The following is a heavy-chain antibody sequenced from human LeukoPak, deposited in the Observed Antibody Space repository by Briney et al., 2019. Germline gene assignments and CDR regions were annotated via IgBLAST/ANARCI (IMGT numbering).Heavy chain of an antibody. CDR2: ISSSSNI. J-gene: IGHJ4*02. V-gene: IGHV3-21*01. Sequence: GGSLRLTCAASGFTFSSYSMNWVRQAPGKGLEWVSSISSSSNIYYADSVKGRFTISRDNAKNSLYLQMNSLRVEDTAVYYCARCTTGRTFGSLREIKRSREIDYWGQGTLVTVSS. CDR1: GFTFSSYS. D-gene: IGHD1-1*01. CDR3: ARCTTGRTFGSLREIKRSREIDY.